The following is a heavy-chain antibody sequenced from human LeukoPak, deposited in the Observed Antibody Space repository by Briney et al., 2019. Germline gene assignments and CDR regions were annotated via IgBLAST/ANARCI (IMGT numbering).Heavy chain of an antibody. CDR1: GYTFTSYD. CDR3: ARELRRDAN. J-gene: IGHJ4*02. CDR2: INPNSGPT. D-gene: IGHD4-17*01. V-gene: IGHV1-8*01. Sequence: GASVKVSCKASGYTFTSYDVNWVRQATGQGLEWMGYINPNSGPTTYAQRFQGRVTMTRDTSISTAYMELTSLTSEDTAIYYCARELRRDANWGQGALVTVSS.